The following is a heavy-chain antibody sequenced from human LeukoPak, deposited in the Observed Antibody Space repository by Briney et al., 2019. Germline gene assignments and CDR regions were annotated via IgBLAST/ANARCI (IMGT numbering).Heavy chain of an antibody. CDR1: GFTFSSYS. CDR3: GREFTEYGWGDYYNRYFDY. J-gene: IGHJ4*02. V-gene: IGHV3-21*01. D-gene: IGHD3-10*01. Sequence: GGSLRLSCAASGFTFSSYSMNWVRQAPGKGLEWVSSISSSSSYIYYADSVKGRFTISRDNAKNSLYLQMNSLRAEDTAVYYCGREFTEYGWGDYYNRYFDYGAREPWSPSPQ. CDR2: ISSSSSYI.